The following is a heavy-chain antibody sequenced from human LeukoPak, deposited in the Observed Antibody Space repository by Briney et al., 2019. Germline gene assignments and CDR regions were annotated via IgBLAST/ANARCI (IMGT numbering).Heavy chain of an antibody. CDR3: AKDFRIGYSAHFDY. Sequence: GGSLRLSCVGSGFTFRSHAMSWVRQAPEKGLEFVSGIYENGGTTYYADSVKGRFSISRDNSKNTLYLQMDSLRGENTAVYYCAKDFRIGYSAHFDYWAREPWSPSPQ. D-gene: IGHD2-21*01. V-gene: IGHV3-23*01. CDR1: GFTFRSHA. CDR2: IYENGGTT. J-gene: IGHJ4*02.